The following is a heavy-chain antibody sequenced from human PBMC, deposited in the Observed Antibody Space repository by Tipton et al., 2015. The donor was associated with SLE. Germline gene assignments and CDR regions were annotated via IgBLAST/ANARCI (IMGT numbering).Heavy chain of an antibody. CDR1: GGSMSYHY. Sequence: LSLTCSVSGGSMSYHYWSWIRQPPGKGLEWIGYIYYTGNTNYNPSLKSRVTMSVDTSKSQFSLIVTSVTAADTAVYYCVRGPWAYYYYMDVWGKGTKVTVSS. D-gene: IGHD7-27*01. CDR2: IYYTGNT. V-gene: IGHV4-59*11. CDR3: VRGPWAYYYYMDV. J-gene: IGHJ6*03.